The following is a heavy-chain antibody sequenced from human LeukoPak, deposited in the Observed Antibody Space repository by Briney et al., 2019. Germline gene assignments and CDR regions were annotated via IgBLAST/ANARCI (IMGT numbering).Heavy chain of an antibody. V-gene: IGHV3-48*01. J-gene: IGHJ4*02. CDR1: GFTFSSYS. Sequence: GGPLRLSCAASGFTFSSYSMNWVRQATGNGLEWVSYISSSSSTIYYADSVKGRFTISRDNAKNSLYLQMNSLRAEDTAVYYCARVRSNYDILTGYYNSHYFDYWGQGTLVTVSS. D-gene: IGHD3-9*01. CDR3: ARVRSNYDILTGYYNSHYFDY. CDR2: ISSSSSTI.